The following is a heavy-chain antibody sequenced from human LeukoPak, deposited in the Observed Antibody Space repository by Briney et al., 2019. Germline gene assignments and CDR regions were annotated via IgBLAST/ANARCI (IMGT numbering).Heavy chain of an antibody. J-gene: IGHJ4*02. CDR2: INPNSGGT. V-gene: IGHV1-2*02. D-gene: IGHD4-17*01. CDR3: AREDGDYEGICYDY. Sequence: GASVKVSFKASGYTFTGYYMHWVRQAPGQGLEWMGWINPNSGGTNYAQKFQGRVTMTRDTSISTAYMELSRLRSDDTAVYYCAREDGDYEGICYDYWGQGTLVTVSS. CDR1: GYTFTGYY.